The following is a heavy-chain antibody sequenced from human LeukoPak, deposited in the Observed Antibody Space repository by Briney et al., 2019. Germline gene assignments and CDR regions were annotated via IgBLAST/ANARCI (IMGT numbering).Heavy chain of an antibody. V-gene: IGHV4-4*07. CDR1: GGSISSYY. J-gene: IGHJ3*02. Sequence: SETLSLTCTVSGGSISSYYWSWIRQPAGKGLEWIGRIYISGSTNYNPSLKGRVTISLDTSKTQFSLKLSSVTAADTAVYYCARSGYSYGADAFDIWGQGTMVTVSS. CDR3: ARSGYSYGADAFDI. CDR2: IYISGST. D-gene: IGHD5-18*01.